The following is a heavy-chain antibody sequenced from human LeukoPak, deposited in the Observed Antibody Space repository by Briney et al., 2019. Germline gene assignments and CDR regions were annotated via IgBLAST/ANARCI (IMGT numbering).Heavy chain of an antibody. Sequence: GGSLRLSCAASGFTFSSYAMSWVRQAPGKGLEWVSAISGSGGSTYYADPVKGRFTISRDNSKNTLYLQMNSLRAEDTAVYYCARTNYGSGSHYNGNFDYWGQGTLVTVSS. CDR3: ARTNYGSGSHYNGNFDY. CDR2: ISGSGGST. D-gene: IGHD3-10*01. V-gene: IGHV3-23*01. J-gene: IGHJ4*02. CDR1: GFTFSSYA.